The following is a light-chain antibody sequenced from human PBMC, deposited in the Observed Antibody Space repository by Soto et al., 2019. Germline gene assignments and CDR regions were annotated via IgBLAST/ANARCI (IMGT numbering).Light chain of an antibody. Sequence: EIVMTQSPVTLSVSPGERVTLSCRAIQSVGNNLAWHQQKPGQAPRLLIYRASTRATGFPARFSGSGSGTEFTLTISSLQSEDFEVYYCQQYNGWPITFGQGTRLEIK. V-gene: IGKV3-15*01. CDR1: QSVGNN. CDR3: QQYNGWPIT. CDR2: RAS. J-gene: IGKJ5*01.